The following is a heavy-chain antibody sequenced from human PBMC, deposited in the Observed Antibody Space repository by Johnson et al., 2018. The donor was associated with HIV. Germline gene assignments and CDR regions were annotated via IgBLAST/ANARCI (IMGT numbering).Heavy chain of an antibody. D-gene: IGHD4-17*01. CDR3: ARESTATRGDAFDI. J-gene: IGHJ3*02. CDR2: ISSNGGST. CDR1: GFTFSSYA. V-gene: IGHV3-64*01. Sequence: VQLVESGGGLVQPGGSLRLSCAASGFTFSSYAMHWVRQAPGKGLEYVSAISSNGGSTYYANSVKGRFTISRDNSKNTLYLQMGSLIAEDMAVYYCARESTATRGDAFDIWGQGTMVTVSS.